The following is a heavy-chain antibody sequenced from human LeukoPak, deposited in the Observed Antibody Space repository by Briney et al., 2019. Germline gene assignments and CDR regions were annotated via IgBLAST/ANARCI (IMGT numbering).Heavy chain of an antibody. CDR3: ARGWGAFDY. CDR1: EFTVSSNY. D-gene: IGHD1-26*01. Sequence: GGSLRLSCAVSEFTVSSNYMRWVRQAPGKRLEWVSVIYSGGSTYYADSVKGRFTISRDNSKNTLYLQMNSLRAEDTAVYYCARGWGAFDYWGQGTLVTVSS. CDR2: IYSGGST. J-gene: IGHJ4*02. V-gene: IGHV3-53*01.